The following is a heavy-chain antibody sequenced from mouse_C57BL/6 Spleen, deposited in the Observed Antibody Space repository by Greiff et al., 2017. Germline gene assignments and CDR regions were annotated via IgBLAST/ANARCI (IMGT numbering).Heavy chain of an antibody. D-gene: IGHD1-1*01. CDR3: ARRRVVATQYYFDD. V-gene: IGHV1-69*01. CDR2: IDPSDSYT. J-gene: IGHJ2*01. Sequence: QVQLQQPGAELVMPGASVKLSCKASGYTFTSYWMHWVKQRPGQGLEWIGEIDPSDSYTNYNQKFKGKSTLTVDKSSSTAYMQLSSLTSEDSAVYYCARRRVVATQYYFDDWGQGTTLTVSS. CDR1: GYTFTSYW.